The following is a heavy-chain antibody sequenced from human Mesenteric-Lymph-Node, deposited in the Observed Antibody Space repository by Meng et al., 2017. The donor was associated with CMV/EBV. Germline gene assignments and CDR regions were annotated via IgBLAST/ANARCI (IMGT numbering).Heavy chain of an antibody. CDR3: ARGGVTTGAVINY. CDR1: GFTLSSFW. CDR2: INSDGSST. D-gene: IGHD3-3*01. Sequence: ASGFTLSSFWMHWVRQAPGKGLVWVSRINSDGSSTTYADSLKGRFIISRDNAKNTLYLQMNSLRTEDTAVYYCARGGVTTGAVINYWGQGTLVTVSS. J-gene: IGHJ4*02. V-gene: IGHV3-74*01.